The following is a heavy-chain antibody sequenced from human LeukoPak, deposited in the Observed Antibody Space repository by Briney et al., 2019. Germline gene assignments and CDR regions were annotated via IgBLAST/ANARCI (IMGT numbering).Heavy chain of an antibody. CDR3: ARDQKGYCSSTSCYKYNWFDP. V-gene: IGHV4-61*02. CDR1: GGSISSGSYY. J-gene: IGHJ5*02. D-gene: IGHD2-2*02. Sequence: SQTLSLTCTVSGGSISSGSYYWSWIRQPAGKGLEWIGRIYTSGSTNYNPSLKSRVTMSVDTSKNQFSLKLSSVTAADTAVYYCARDQKGYCSSTSCYKYNWFDPWGQGTLVTVSS. CDR2: IYTSGST.